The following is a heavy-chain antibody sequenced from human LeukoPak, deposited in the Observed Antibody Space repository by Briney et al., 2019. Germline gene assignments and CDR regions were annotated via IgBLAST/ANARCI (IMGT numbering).Heavy chain of an antibody. CDR3: TTGIGNYYYY. CDR2: VKSDGSDT. Sequence: GGSLRLCCAASVSTFSRYWMHWVRQAPGKGLVWVSRVKSDGSDTIYADSVKGRFTISRDNAKNTLYLQMDSLRAVDTAVYYCTTGIGNYYYYWGQGTLVTVAS. CDR1: VSTFSRYW. D-gene: IGHD1-14*01. J-gene: IGHJ4*02. V-gene: IGHV3-74*01.